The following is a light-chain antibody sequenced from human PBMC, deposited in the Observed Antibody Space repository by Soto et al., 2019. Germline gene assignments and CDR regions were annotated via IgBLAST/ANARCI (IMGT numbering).Light chain of an antibody. CDR2: DTS. V-gene: IGKV3-15*01. CDR1: QSVTSN. J-gene: IGKJ4*01. CDR3: QHYVTWPLT. Sequence: EIVMTQSPATQSVSPGERATLSCRASQSVTSNLAWYQQKPGQTPRLLIYDTSIRATGVPARFSGSRSGAEFTLTISSLQSEDFAVYYCQHYVTWPLTFGGGTKVDIK.